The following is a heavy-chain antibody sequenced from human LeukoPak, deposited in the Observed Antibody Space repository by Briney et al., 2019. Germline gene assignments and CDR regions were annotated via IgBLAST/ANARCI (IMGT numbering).Heavy chain of an antibody. CDR2: ISSSSSYI. CDR1: GFTFSSYS. V-gene: IGHV3-21*01. CDR3: ARYQYSSGYMDV. Sequence: GGSLRLSCAASGFTFSSYSMNWVRQVPGKGLEWVSSISSSSSYIYYADSVKGRFTISRDNAKNSLYLQMNSLRAEDTAVYYCARYQYSSGYMDVWGKGTTVTVSS. D-gene: IGHD5-18*01. J-gene: IGHJ6*03.